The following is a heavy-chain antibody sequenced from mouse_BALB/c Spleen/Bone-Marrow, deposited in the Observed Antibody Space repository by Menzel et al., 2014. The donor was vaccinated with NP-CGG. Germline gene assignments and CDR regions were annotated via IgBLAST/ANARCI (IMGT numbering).Heavy chain of an antibody. CDR3: AREADGYYVGAMDY. V-gene: IGHV1-14*01. CDR1: GYTFSSYV. D-gene: IGHD2-3*01. CDR2: INPYNDGT. Sequence: EVQLQQSGPELGKPGASVKMSCKASGYTFSSYVIHWVKQKPGQGLEWIGYINPYNDGTKYNEKFKGKATLTSDKPSSTAYIDLSSLTSEDSAVYYCAREADGYYVGAMDYWGQGTSVTVSS. J-gene: IGHJ4*01.